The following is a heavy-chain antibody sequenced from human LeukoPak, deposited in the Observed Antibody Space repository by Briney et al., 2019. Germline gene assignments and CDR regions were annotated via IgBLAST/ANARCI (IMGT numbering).Heavy chain of an antibody. CDR3: VRDAPGREGPHY. CDR2: INKDGSKK. V-gene: IGHV3-7*01. D-gene: IGHD1-26*01. J-gene: IGHJ4*02. CDR1: GFTLSDYW. Sequence: PGGSPRLSCAASGFTLSDYWTNWVRQAPEKGLEWLANINKDGSKKDYVDSVKGRFTISRDNAKNSLSLQMDSLRVEDTAVYHCVRDAPGREGPHYWGQGILVTVSS.